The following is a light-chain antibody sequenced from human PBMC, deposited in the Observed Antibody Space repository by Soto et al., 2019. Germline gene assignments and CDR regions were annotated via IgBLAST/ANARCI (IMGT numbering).Light chain of an antibody. CDR2: LGS. CDR1: QSLLHSNGYNY. V-gene: IGKV2-28*01. J-gene: IGKJ4*01. Sequence: DIVMTQSPLSLPVTPGEPASISCRSSQSLLHSNGYNYLDWYLQKPGQPPQLLIYLGSNRASGVPERFSGSGSGTDFTLKISRVEAEDVGVYYCMQAVQTPLTFGGGTKVEIK. CDR3: MQAVQTPLT.